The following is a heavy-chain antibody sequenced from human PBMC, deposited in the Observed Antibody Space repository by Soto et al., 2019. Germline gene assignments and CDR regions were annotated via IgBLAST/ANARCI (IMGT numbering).Heavy chain of an antibody. V-gene: IGHV3-33*01. CDR3: AREYRRTNYYYYYGMDV. CDR2: IWYDGSNK. Sequence: QVQLVESGGGVVQPGRSLRLSCAASGFTFSSYCMHWVRQAPGKGLEWVAVIWYDGSNKYYADSVKGRFTISRDNSKNTLYLQMNSLRAEDTAVYYCAREYRRTNYYYYYGMDVWGQGTTVTVSS. CDR1: GFTFSSYC. J-gene: IGHJ6*02. D-gene: IGHD2-2*01.